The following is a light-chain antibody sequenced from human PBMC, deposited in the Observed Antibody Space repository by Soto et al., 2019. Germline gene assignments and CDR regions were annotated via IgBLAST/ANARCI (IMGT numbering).Light chain of an antibody. V-gene: IGKV3-11*01. CDR2: DAS. Sequence: EIVLTQSPATLSLSPGERATLSCRASQSVSSYLAWYQQKPRQAPRLLIYDASNRATGIPARFSGSGSGTDFTLTISSLEPEDFAVYYCQQRSNWHPSLTFGGGTKVDIK. J-gene: IGKJ4*01. CDR3: QQRSNWHPSLT. CDR1: QSVSSY.